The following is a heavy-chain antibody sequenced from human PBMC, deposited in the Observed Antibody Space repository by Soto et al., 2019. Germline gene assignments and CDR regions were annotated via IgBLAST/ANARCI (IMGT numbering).Heavy chain of an antibody. V-gene: IGHV2-5*02. J-gene: IGHJ4*02. D-gene: IGHD6-6*01. CDR1: GFSLSTDDVG. Sequence: GSGPTLVNPTQTLTLTCTFSGFSLSTDDVGVGWIRQPPGKALDWLAVIYWDDDKRYSPSLKSRLTITKDTSKNQVLLTMTNMDPVDTATYFCASSKYSISSFDYWGQGALVTVSS. CDR2: IYWDDDK. CDR3: ASSKYSISSFDY.